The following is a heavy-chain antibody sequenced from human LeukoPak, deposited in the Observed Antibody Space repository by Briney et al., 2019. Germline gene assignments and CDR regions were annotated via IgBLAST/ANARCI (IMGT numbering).Heavy chain of an antibody. V-gene: IGHV1-2*02. CDR3: AREGRHCGGDCYSFGS. CDR2: INLKSGDA. D-gene: IGHD2-21*02. CDR1: GYTFTDSY. J-gene: IGHJ4*02. Sequence: ASVKVSCKASGYTFTDSYMHWVRQAPGQGLEYLAWINLKSGDAKYAQKFQGRVSMTRDTSISTAYMDLGSLRSDDTAAYYCAREGRHCGGDCYSFGSWGQGTLVTVSS.